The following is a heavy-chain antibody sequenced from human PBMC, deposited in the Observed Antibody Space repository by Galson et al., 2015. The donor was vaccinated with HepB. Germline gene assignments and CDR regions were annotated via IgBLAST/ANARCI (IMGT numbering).Heavy chain of an antibody. CDR2: ISGSGGIT. CDR1: GFTFSTYA. CDR3: AKRGEWLVPAGYGMDV. V-gene: IGHV3-23*01. Sequence: SLRLSCAASGFTFSTYAMSWVRQAPGKGLEWVSDISGSGGITYYADSVKGRFTISRDNSKNTLYLQMNSLRAEDTAVYYCAKRGEWLVPAGYGMDVWGQGTTVTVSS. D-gene: IGHD6-19*01. J-gene: IGHJ6*02.